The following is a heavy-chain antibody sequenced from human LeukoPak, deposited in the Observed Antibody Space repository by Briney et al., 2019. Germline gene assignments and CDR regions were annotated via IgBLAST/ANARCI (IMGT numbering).Heavy chain of an antibody. CDR3: AKGSAVKVAPSDY. D-gene: IGHD4-23*01. CDR2: IGGSGVST. CDR1: GFNFNNYA. J-gene: IGHJ4*02. V-gene: IGHV3-23*01. Sequence: GGSLRLSCAVSGFNFNNYAMTWVRQAPGKGLEWVSAIGGSGVSTFYGDSVKGRFTISRDNSKNTLYLQMNSLRAEDTAVYYCAKGSAVKVAPSDYWGQGTLVTVSS.